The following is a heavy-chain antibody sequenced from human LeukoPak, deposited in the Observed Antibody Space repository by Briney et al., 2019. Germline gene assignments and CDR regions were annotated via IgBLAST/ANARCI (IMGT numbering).Heavy chain of an antibody. J-gene: IGHJ4*02. Sequence: GGSLRLSCAASGFTFSNYWMHWVRQAPGKGLVWVSHVNSDGSWTSHADSVKGRFTISKDNAKNTVYLQMNNLRTEDTAVYYCVSFYETNWGRGTLVTVSS. CDR1: GFTFSNYW. V-gene: IGHV3-74*01. D-gene: IGHD2-2*01. CDR3: VSFYETN. CDR2: VNSDGSWT.